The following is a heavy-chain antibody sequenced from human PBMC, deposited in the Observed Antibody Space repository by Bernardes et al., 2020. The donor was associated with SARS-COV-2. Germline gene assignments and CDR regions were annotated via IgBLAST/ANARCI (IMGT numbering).Heavy chain of an antibody. CDR1: GGSISSSSYY. CDR3: ARRPINRITIFGVVIMAAWFDP. CDR2: IYYSGST. J-gene: IGHJ5*02. V-gene: IGHV4-39*01. Sequence: SEPLSLTCTVSGGSISSSSYYWGWLRQPPGKGLEWIGSIYYSGSTYYNPSLKSRVTISVDTSKNQFSLKLSSVTAADTAVYYCARRPINRITIFGVVIMAAWFDPWGQGTLVTVSS. D-gene: IGHD3-3*01.